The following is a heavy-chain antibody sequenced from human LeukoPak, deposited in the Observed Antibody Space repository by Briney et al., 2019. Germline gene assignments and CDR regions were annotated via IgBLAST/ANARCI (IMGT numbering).Heavy chain of an antibody. CDR1: GFTFSSYG. D-gene: IGHD3-22*01. Sequence: GGTLRLSCAASGFTFSSYGMSWVRQAPGKGLEWVSAISGSGGSTYYADSVKGRFTISRDNAKNTLYLQMNSLRAEDTAVYYCARDPEYYYDSSGYSSDYWGQGTLVTVSS. J-gene: IGHJ4*02. CDR3: ARDPEYYYDSSGYSSDY. CDR2: ISGSGGST. V-gene: IGHV3-23*01.